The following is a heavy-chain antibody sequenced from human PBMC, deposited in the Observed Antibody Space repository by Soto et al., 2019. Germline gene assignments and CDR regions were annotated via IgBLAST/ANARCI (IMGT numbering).Heavy chain of an antibody. CDR3: AKDPNRLEWLSTHYYYYYGMDV. Sequence: PGGSLRLSCAASGFTFSSYAMSWVRQAPGKGLEWVSAISGSGGSTYYADSVKGRFTISRDNSKNTLYLQMNSLRAEDTAVYYCAKDPNRLEWLSTHYYYYYGMDVWGQGTTVTVSS. CDR2: ISGSGGST. V-gene: IGHV3-23*01. CDR1: GFTFSSYA. J-gene: IGHJ6*02. D-gene: IGHD3-3*01.